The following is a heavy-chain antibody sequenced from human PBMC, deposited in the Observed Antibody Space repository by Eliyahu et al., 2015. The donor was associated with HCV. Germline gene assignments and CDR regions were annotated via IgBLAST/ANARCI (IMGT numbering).Heavy chain of an antibody. D-gene: IGHD6-13*01. CDR1: GFSLSTSGVG. CDR2: IYWDDDK. CDR3: AHRPGIPYSSSHNWFDP. V-gene: IGHV2-5*02. Sequence: QITLKESGPTLVKPTQTLTLTCTFSGFSLSTSGVGVGWIRQPPGKALEWLALIYWDDDKRYSPSLKSRLTITKDTSKNQVVLTMTNMDPVDTATYYCAHRPGIPYSSSHNWFDPWGQGTLVTVSS. J-gene: IGHJ5*02.